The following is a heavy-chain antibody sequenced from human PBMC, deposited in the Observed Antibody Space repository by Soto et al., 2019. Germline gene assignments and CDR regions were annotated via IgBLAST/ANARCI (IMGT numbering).Heavy chain of an antibody. CDR1: GFTFSSYS. V-gene: IGHV3-21*01. D-gene: IGHD2-2*01. J-gene: IGHJ4*02. CDR2: ISSSSSYI. CDR3: ASIIGYCSSTSCSAPDY. Sequence: EVQLVESGGGLVKPGGSLRLSCAASGFTFSSYSMNWVRQAPGKGLEWVSSISSSSSYIYYADSVKGRFTISRDNAKNSLYLQMNSLGAEDTAVYYCASIIGYCSSTSCSAPDYWVQGTLVTVSS.